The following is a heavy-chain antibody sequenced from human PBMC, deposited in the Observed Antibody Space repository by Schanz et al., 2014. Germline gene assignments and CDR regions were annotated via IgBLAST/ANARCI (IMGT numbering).Heavy chain of an antibody. D-gene: IGHD3-10*01. CDR1: GASISTYY. CDR2: VYATGGT. Sequence: QLQLQESGPGLVKPSETLSLTCTVSGASISTYYWSWIRQPAGKGLEWIGHVYATGGTKYNPSLKSGVTMSVDPPQKQISLKLPSVTAADTAVYYCARTLVNGSRKWFVPWGPGTQVTVSS. J-gene: IGHJ5*02. V-gene: IGHV4-4*07. CDR3: ARTLVNGSRKWFVP.